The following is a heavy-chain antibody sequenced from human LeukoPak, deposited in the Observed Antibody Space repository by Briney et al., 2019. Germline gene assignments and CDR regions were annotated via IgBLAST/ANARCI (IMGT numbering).Heavy chain of an antibody. CDR2: IYYSGST. CDR1: GGSISSSSYY. Sequence: PSETLSLTCTVSGGSISSSSYYWGWIRQPPGKGLEWIGSIYYSGSTYYNPSLKSRVTISVDTSKNQFSLKLSSVTAADTAVYYCARTRRIAAAGTEDYWGQGTLVTVSS. D-gene: IGHD6-13*01. J-gene: IGHJ4*02. CDR3: ARTRRIAAAGTEDY. V-gene: IGHV4-39*01.